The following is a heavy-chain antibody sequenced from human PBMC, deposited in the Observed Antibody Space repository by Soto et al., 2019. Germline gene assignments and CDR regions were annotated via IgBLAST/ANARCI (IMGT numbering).Heavy chain of an antibody. Sequence: GGSLRLSCAASGFTFSSYAMSWVRQAPGKGLEWVSAISGSGGSTYYADSVKGRFTISRDNSKNTLYLQMNSLRAEDTAVYYCARDLGVSEAVAGFDYWGQGTLVTVSS. CDR2: ISGSGGST. CDR3: ARDLGVSEAVAGFDY. CDR1: GFTFSSYA. D-gene: IGHD6-19*01. V-gene: IGHV3-23*01. J-gene: IGHJ4*02.